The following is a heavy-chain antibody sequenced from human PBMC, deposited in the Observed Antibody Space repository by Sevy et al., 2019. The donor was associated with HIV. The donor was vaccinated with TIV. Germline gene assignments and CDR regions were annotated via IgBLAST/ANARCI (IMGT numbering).Heavy chain of an antibody. J-gene: IGHJ6*02. D-gene: IGHD4-4*01. CDR3: ARDSGDYRSVRYYYGMDV. V-gene: IGHV1-69*13. CDR1: GGTFSSYA. Sequence: ASVKVSCKASGGTFSSYAISWVRQAPGQGLEWMGGIIPIFGTANYAQKFQGRVTITADESTSTAYMELSSLRSEDTAVYYCARDSGDYRSVRYYYGMDVWGQGTTVTVSS. CDR2: IIPIFGTA.